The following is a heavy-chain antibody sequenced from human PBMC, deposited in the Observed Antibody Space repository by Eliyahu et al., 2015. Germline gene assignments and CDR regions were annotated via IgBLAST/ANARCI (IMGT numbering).Heavy chain of an antibody. J-gene: IGHJ4*02. CDR1: GFXFNNHG. V-gene: IGHV3-30*03. CDR3: ARDGDDFWGGCDH. Sequence: QVQLVESGGGVVQPGRSLRXSCAASGFXFNNHGMPWVRQAPGKGLEWVAVISYDGSNQYYAESVKGRFTISRDKSENTVYLQMDSLRAEDTAVYYCARDGDDFWGGCDHWGQGTLVTVSS. D-gene: IGHD3-3*01. CDR2: ISYDGSNQ.